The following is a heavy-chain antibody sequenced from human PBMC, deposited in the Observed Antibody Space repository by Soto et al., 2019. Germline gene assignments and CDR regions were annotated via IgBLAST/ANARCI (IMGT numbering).Heavy chain of an antibody. D-gene: IGHD1-26*01. J-gene: IGHJ5*02. V-gene: IGHV3-74*01. Sequence: GGSLRLSCAASGFTFSSYWMHWVRQAPGEGLVWVSRINSDGSSTSYADSVKGRFTISRDNAKNTLYLQMNSLRAEDTAVYYCARDRGGATRAWGQGTLVTVSS. CDR2: INSDGSST. CDR3: ARDRGGATRA. CDR1: GFTFSSYW.